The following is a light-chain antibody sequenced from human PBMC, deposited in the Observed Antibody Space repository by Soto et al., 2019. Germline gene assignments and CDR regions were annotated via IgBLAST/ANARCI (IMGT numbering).Light chain of an antibody. V-gene: IGLV2-14*03. CDR3: SSEILHNIVV. CDR1: SGDLGRHHY. Sequence: QSALTQPASLSGSPGQSITISCTGSSGDLGRHHYVSWYQQHPGKAPKLMIYDVTYRPSGVSNRFSGSKSGNTASLTISGLQAEDEADYYCSSEILHNIVVFGGGTKLTVL. CDR2: DVT. J-gene: IGLJ2*01.